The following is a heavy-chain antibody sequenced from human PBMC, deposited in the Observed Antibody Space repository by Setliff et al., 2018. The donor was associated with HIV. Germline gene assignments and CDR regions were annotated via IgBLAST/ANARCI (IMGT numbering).Heavy chain of an antibody. D-gene: IGHD3-10*01. CDR2: ISGSGGDT. CDR3: TKKTAAYTSGSWLHY. J-gene: IGHJ4*02. CDR1: GFTFSSYA. Sequence: GGSLRLSCASSGFTFSSYAMTWVRQAPGKGLECVAVISGSGGDTYYADSVKGRFVISREKSKSTLYLQMNSLRAEDTAVYYCTKKTAAYTSGSWLHYWGQGTLVTVSS. V-gene: IGHV3-23*01.